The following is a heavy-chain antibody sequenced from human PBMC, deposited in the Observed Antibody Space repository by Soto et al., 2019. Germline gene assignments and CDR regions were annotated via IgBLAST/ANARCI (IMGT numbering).Heavy chain of an antibody. J-gene: IGHJ5*02. D-gene: IGHD3-10*01. CDR1: GGTFSSYA. CDR2: IIPIFGTA. CDR3: ARGYYYGSGSSPNWFDP. Sequence: RASVKVSCKASGGTFSSYAISWVRQAPGQGLEWMGGIIPIFGTANYAQKFQGRVTITADESTSTAYMELSSLRSEDTAVYYCARGYYYGSGSSPNWFDPWGQGTLVTVSS. V-gene: IGHV1-69*13.